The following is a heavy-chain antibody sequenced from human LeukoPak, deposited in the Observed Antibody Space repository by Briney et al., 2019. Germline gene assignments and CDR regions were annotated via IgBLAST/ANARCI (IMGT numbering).Heavy chain of an antibody. CDR1: GGSFSGYY. J-gene: IGHJ4*02. D-gene: IGHD3-9*01. V-gene: IGHV4-34*01. Sequence: PSETLSLTCAVYGGSFSGYYWSWIRQPPGKGLEWTGEINHSGSTNYNPSLKSRVTISVDTSKNQFSLKLSSVTAADTAVYYCARGSRYFARFADYWGQGTLVTVSS. CDR2: INHSGST. CDR3: ARGSRYFARFADY.